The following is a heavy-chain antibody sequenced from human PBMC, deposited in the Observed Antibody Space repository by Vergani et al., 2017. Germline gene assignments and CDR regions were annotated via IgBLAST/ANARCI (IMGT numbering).Heavy chain of an antibody. J-gene: IGHJ6*03. CDR3: ARDRRGQDYYYYYMDV. D-gene: IGHD3-10*01. Sequence: QVQLQESGPGLVKPSETLSLTCTVSGGSISSYYWSWIRQPPGKGLEWIGYIYYSGSTNYNPSLKSRVTISVDTSKNQFSLKLSSVTAADTAVYYCARDRRGQDYYYYYMDVWGKGTTVTVSS. CDR2: IYYSGST. V-gene: IGHV4-4*08. CDR1: GGSISSYY.